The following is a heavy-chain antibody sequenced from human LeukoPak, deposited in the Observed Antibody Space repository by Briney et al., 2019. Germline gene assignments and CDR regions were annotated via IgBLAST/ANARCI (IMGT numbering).Heavy chain of an antibody. CDR1: GYTFTSYD. Sequence: ASVKVSCKASGYTFTSYDINWVRQATGQGLEWMGWMNPNSGNTGYAQKFRGRVTMTRNTSISTAYMELSSLRSEDTAVYYCARSGNDILTGYYYYYGMDVWGQGTTVTVSS. J-gene: IGHJ6*02. V-gene: IGHV1-8*01. CDR2: MNPNSGNT. CDR3: ARSGNDILTGYYYYYGMDV. D-gene: IGHD3-9*01.